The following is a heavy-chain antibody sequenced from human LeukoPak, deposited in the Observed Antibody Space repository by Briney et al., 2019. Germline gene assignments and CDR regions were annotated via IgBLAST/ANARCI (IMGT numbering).Heavy chain of an antibody. J-gene: IGHJ3*02. V-gene: IGHV3-7*01. D-gene: IGHD2-2*02. CDR2: IKQDGSEK. Sequence: PGGSLRLSCAASGFTFSSYWMSWVRQDPGKGLEWVANIKQDGSEKYYVDSVKGRFTISRDNAKNSLYLQMNSLRAEDTAVYYCARVLSGYCSSTSCYTSAFDIWGQGTMVTVSS. CDR1: GFTFSSYW. CDR3: ARVLSGYCSSTSCYTSAFDI.